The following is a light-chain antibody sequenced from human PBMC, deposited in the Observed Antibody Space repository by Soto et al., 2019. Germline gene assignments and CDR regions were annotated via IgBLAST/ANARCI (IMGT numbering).Light chain of an antibody. Sequence: AIQLTQSPSSLSASVGDRVTITFRASQGISSYLAWYQQKPGKAPKLLIYDASSLESGVPSRFSGSGSGTDFTLAICSLQPDDFATYYCQQYNSYSPITFGPGTKVDIK. CDR1: QGISSY. V-gene: IGKV1-13*02. J-gene: IGKJ3*01. CDR3: QQYNSYSPIT. CDR2: DAS.